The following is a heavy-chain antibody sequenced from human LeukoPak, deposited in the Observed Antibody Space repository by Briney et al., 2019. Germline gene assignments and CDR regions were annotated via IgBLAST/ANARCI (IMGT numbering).Heavy chain of an antibody. CDR3: ARALQGSSWSAWFDS. D-gene: IGHD6-13*01. V-gene: IGHV4-59*01. CDR1: GGSMNGYF. CDR2: MYYSGSA. J-gene: IGHJ5*01. Sequence: SETLSVTCTVSGGSMNGYFWSRIRQSPGKGLEWIAYMYYSGSANYNPSVKSRVTISVDTSQNQFSLDLSSVTAADTAVYYCARALQGSSWSAWFDSWGQGTLVTVSS.